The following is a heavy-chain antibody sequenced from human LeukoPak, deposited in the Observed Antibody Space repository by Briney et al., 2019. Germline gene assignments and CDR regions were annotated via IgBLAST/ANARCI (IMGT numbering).Heavy chain of an antibody. CDR1: GVSLSSYY. D-gene: IGHD3-3*01. J-gene: IGHJ4*02. V-gene: IGHV4-59*01. CDR3: ARLNYDFPDY. Sequence: KPSETLSLTCTVSGVSLSSYYWSWIRQSPEKGLEWIGNAYYSGTTEYNPSLKSRVTISIDTYKDQFSLKLRSMTAADTAVYYCARLNYDFPDYWGQGTLVTVSS. CDR2: AYYSGTT.